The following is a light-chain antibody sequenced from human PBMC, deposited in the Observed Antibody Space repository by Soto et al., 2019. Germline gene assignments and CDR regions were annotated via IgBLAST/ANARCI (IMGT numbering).Light chain of an antibody. CDR1: QSISSW. CDR2: DAS. J-gene: IGKJ5*01. V-gene: IGKV1-33*01. CDR3: QQYDYRPIT. Sequence: IQMTQSPSPLSAPVGGRVTIPRRAHQSISSWWAWYQQKPGKAPQLLIYDASNLDIGVPSRFSGSGSGTHFTFTISSLQPEDFATYYCQQYDYRPITFGQGTRLEIK.